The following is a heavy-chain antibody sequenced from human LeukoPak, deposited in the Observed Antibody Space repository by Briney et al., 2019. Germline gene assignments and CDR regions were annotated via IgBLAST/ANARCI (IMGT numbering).Heavy chain of an antibody. V-gene: IGHV3-30*02. Sequence: PGGSLRLSCAASGFTFSSYGMHWVRQAPGKGLEWVAFIRYDGSNKYYADSVKGRFTISIYNSKNTLYLQMNSLRAEDTAVYYCAKDFEDGHDSSGYYDYWGQGTLVTVSS. CDR2: IRYDGSNK. D-gene: IGHD3-22*01. CDR3: AKDFEDGHDSSGYYDY. CDR1: GFTFSSYG. J-gene: IGHJ4*02.